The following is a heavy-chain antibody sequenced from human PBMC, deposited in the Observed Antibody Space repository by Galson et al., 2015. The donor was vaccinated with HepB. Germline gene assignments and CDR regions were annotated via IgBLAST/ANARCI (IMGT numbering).Heavy chain of an antibody. CDR1: GFTFSNHA. CDR3: ARGIPRTTDYISKHYYYGLDV. D-gene: IGHD4-11*01. V-gene: IGHV3-30*04. CDR2: ISNDGSNQ. Sequence: SLRLSCAASGFTFSNHAMHWVRQAPGKGLEWVAVISNDGSNQFYGDSVQGRFSISRDNSRNTLYLHMNSLTSGDTAVYYCARGIPRTTDYISKHYYYGLDVWGQGTTVTVSS. J-gene: IGHJ6*02.